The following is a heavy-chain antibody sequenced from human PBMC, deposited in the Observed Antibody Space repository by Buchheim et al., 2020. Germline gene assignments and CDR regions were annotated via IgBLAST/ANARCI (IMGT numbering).Heavy chain of an antibody. J-gene: IGHJ6*02. V-gene: IGHV4-31*01. Sequence: QVQLQESGPGLVKPSQTLSLTCTVSGGSISSGGYYWSWIRQHPGKGLEWIGYIYTVGGTYYNPSLKSQFTISLNTPKNQFSLKLSSVTAADTAVYYCAGRLYCSSTSCYSGGYYGMDVWSQGTT. D-gene: IGHD2-2*02. CDR1: GGSISSGGYY. CDR2: IYTVGGT. CDR3: AGRLYCSSTSCYSGGYYGMDV.